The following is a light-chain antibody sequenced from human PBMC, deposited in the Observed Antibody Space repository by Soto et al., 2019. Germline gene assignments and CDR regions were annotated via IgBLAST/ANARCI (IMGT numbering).Light chain of an antibody. V-gene: IGLV2-14*03. CDR2: DVS. CDR1: SSDVGGYSY. J-gene: IGLJ2*01. CDR3: SSYTSSSTLV. Sequence: QSALTQHASVSGSPGQSITISCTGTSSDVGGYSYVSWYQQHPGKAPKLIIYDVSNRPSGVSNRFSGSKSGNTASLTISGLQAEDEADYYCSSYTSSSTLVFGGGTKLTVL.